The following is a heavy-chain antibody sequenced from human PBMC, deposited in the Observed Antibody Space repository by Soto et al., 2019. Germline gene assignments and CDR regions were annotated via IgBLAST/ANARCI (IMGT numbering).Heavy chain of an antibody. CDR1: RCSISSSSYY. Sequence: ETLCLTFTVSRCSISSSSYYCVWILRPPVKVLEWIGSIYYSGSTYYNPSLKSRATISVDTSKNQFSLKLSSVTAADTAVYYCAREPYYDFWSGSPRYYMEVWGKGTTVTVSS. J-gene: IGHJ6*03. V-gene: IGHV4-39*02. D-gene: IGHD3-3*01. CDR3: AREPYYDFWSGSPRYYMEV. CDR2: IYYSGST.